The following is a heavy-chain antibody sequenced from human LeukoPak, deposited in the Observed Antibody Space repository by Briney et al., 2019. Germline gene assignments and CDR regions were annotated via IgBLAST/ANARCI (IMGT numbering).Heavy chain of an antibody. CDR3: AKGNDSSGYYYSFDC. Sequence: GRSLRLSCAASGFTFGNYAMHWVRQAPGKGLEWVSVICWNGGIIGYADSVKGRFTISRDNAKNALYLQMNSLRAEDTALYYCAKGNDSSGYYYSFDCWGQGTLVTVSS. D-gene: IGHD3-22*01. CDR1: GFTFGNYA. CDR2: ICWNGGII. V-gene: IGHV3-9*01. J-gene: IGHJ4*02.